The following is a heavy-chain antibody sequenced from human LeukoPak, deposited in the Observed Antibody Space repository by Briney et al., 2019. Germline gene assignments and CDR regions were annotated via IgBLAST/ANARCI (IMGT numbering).Heavy chain of an antibody. V-gene: IGHV4-34*01. D-gene: IGHD1-7*01. Sequence: SETLSLTCAVYGGSFSGYYWSWIRQPPGKGLEWIGEINHSGSTNYNPSLKSRVTMSVDTSKNQFSLKLSSVTAADTAVYYCARWNYGGCMDVWGKGTTVTVSS. J-gene: IGHJ6*03. CDR1: GGSFSGYY. CDR3: ARWNYGGCMDV. CDR2: INHSGST.